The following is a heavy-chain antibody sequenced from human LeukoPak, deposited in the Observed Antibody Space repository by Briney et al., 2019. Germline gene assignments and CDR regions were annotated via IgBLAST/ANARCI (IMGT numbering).Heavy chain of an antibody. Sequence: SETLSLTCTVSGGSISSSDYYWGWIRQPQGRGLEWIGRIYYTGSTYYNPSLKSRVIISVDTSKTQFSLKLSSVTAADTAVYYCAGIQSNWGQGTLVTVSS. CDR2: IYYTGST. CDR3: AGIQSN. V-gene: IGHV4-39*07. D-gene: IGHD5-24*01. J-gene: IGHJ4*02. CDR1: GGSISSSDYY.